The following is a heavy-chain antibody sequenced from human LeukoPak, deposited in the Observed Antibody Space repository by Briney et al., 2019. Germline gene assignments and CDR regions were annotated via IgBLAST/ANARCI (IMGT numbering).Heavy chain of an antibody. D-gene: IGHD5-18*01. J-gene: IGHJ5*02. V-gene: IGHV4-59*01. Sequence: SETQSLTCNVSGGSISSYYWSWIRQPPGKGLEWIGYIYYSGSTNYNPSLKSRVTISVDASKNQFSLKLSSVTAADTAVYYCARGTSSYGYWFVPWGPGTLVTVSS. CDR3: ARGTSSYGYWFVP. CDR1: GGSISSYY. CDR2: IYYSGST.